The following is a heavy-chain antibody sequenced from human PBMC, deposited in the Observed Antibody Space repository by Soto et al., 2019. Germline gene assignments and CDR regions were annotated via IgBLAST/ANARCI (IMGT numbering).Heavy chain of an antibody. D-gene: IGHD3-10*01. CDR3: AREGGYGSGNPFYFYGLDV. CDR1: GGSISSGDYY. V-gene: IGHV4-30-4*01. Sequence: PSETLSLTCTVSGGSISSGDYYWSWIRQPPGKSLEWIGFIYYSGSTYYNPSLKSRVTISVDTSKNQFSLKLTSVSAADTAVYYCAREGGYGSGNPFYFYGLDVWGQGTTVTVSS. CDR2: IYYSGST. J-gene: IGHJ6*02.